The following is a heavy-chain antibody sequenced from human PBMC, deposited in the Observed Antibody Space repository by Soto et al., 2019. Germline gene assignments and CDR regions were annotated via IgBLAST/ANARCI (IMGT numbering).Heavy chain of an antibody. CDR3: AVAPDGDLQPRY. Sequence: QVHLVQSGAEVKQPGASVKVSCKASGYTFTSTGITWVRQAPGQGFEWMGWISGYNGDTIYAQKLQGRVTMTTDTSTTTAYMELRSLTSDDTALYYCAVAPDGDLQPRYWGQGTLVTVSS. CDR2: ISGYNGDT. D-gene: IGHD4-17*01. CDR1: GYTFTSTG. V-gene: IGHV1-18*01. J-gene: IGHJ4*02.